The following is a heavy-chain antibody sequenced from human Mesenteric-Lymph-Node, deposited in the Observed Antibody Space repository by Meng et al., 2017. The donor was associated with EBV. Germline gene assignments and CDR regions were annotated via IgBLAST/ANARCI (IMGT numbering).Heavy chain of an antibody. Sequence: VQVEQSGPGLVKHSQPLSLTCDIAWDSVSSNSAAWNWSRQSPLRGREWLGRTYYMSKWYNDYAVSVKSRISINPDTSKNQFSLQLNSVTPEDTAVYYCARATSGFDSWGQGTLVTVSS. CDR2: TYYMSKWYN. CDR3: ARATSGFDS. V-gene: IGHV6-1*01. D-gene: IGHD2-2*01. J-gene: IGHJ4*02. CDR1: WDSVSSNSAA.